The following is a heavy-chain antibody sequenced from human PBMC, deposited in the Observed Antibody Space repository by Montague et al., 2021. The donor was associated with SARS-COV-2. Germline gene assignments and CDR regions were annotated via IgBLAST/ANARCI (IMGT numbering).Heavy chain of an antibody. D-gene: IGHD6-13*01. J-gene: IGHJ5*02. Sequence: SETLSLTCTVSGGSISSSSYYWGWIRQPPGKGLEWIGSIYYSGSTYYNPSLKSRVTISVDTSKNQFFLKLSSVTAADTAVYYCARGGYSSSWYGTHNWFDPWGQGTLVTVSS. V-gene: IGHV4-39*07. CDR3: ARGGYSSSWYGTHNWFDP. CDR2: IYYSGST. CDR1: GGSISSSSYY.